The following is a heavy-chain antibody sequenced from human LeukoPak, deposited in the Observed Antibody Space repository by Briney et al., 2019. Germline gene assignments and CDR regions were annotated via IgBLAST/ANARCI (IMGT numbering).Heavy chain of an antibody. Sequence: SGGSLRLSCAASGFTFSRYSMNWVRQAPGKGLEWVSSISISSNYIYYADSVKGRFTMSRDNAKNSLYLQVNSLRAEDTAVYYCARAGGVPITGSGYPNWFDPWGQGTLVTVSS. J-gene: IGHJ5*02. V-gene: IGHV3-21*01. CDR1: GFTFSRYS. D-gene: IGHD3-22*01. CDR2: ISISSNYI. CDR3: ARAGGVPITGSGYPNWFDP.